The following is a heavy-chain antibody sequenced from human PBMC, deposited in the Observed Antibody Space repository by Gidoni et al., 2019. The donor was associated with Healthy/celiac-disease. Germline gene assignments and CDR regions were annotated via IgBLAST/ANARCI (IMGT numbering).Heavy chain of an antibody. CDR1: GYSFTSYW. CDR2: IDRSDSYT. V-gene: IGHV5-10-1*03. D-gene: IGHD3-10*01. J-gene: IGHJ5*02. CDR3: ARRRFGELYSWFDP. Sequence: EVQLVQSGAEVKKHGEARRISCRGSGYSFTSYWISWVRQMPGKGLEWRGRIDRSDSYTNYSPSFQGHVTISDDKSISTAYLQWSSLKAADTAMYYCARRRFGELYSWFDPWGQGTLVTVSS.